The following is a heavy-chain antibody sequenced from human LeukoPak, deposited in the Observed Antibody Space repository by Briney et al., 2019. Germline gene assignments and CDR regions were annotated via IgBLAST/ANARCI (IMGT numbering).Heavy chain of an antibody. CDR2: IYYSGST. V-gene: IGHV4-39*07. Sequence: SETLSLTCTVSGGSIGSSSYYWGWIRQPPGKGLEWIGSIYYSGSTYYNPSLESRVTISVDTSKNQFSLKLSSVTAADTAVYYCARSGGWYLNFDYWGQGTLVTVSS. CDR1: GGSIGSSSYY. J-gene: IGHJ4*02. CDR3: ARSGGWYLNFDY. D-gene: IGHD6-19*01.